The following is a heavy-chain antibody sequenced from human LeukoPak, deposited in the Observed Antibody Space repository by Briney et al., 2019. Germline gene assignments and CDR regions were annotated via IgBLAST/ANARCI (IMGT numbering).Heavy chain of an antibody. Sequence: GGSLRLSCAASGFTFSSYSMNWVRQAPGKGLEWVSSISSSSSYIYYADSVKGRFTISRDNAKNSLYLQMNSLRAEDTAVYYCARDASSSGGYNFDPWGQGTLVTVSS. D-gene: IGHD5-24*01. V-gene: IGHV3-21*01. CDR3: ARDASSSGGYNFDP. CDR2: ISSSSSYI. CDR1: GFTFSSYS. J-gene: IGHJ5*02.